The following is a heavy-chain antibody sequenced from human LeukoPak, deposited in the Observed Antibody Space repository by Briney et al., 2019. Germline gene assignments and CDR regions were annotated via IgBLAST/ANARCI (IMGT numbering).Heavy chain of an antibody. D-gene: IGHD4-17*01. V-gene: IGHV3-48*01. Sequence: TGGSLRLSCAASGFTFSSYSMNWVRQAPGKGLEWVSYISSSSSTIYYADSVKGRFTISRDSAKNSLYLQMNSLRGEDTAVYYCARDPTFDYGDYVRYYGMDVWGQGTTVTVSS. CDR2: ISSSSSTI. CDR1: GFTFSSYS. J-gene: IGHJ6*02. CDR3: ARDPTFDYGDYVRYYGMDV.